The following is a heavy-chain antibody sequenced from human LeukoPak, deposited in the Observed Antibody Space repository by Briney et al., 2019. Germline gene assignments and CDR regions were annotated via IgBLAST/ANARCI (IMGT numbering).Heavy chain of an antibody. CDR1: GFTFSDYY. J-gene: IGHJ4*02. CDR3: ARDLSRGKTGTRGY. V-gene: IGHV3-11*06. D-gene: IGHD1-7*01. Sequence: GGSLRLSCAASGFTFSDYYMSWIRQAPGKGLEWVSSISSSSSYIYYADSVRGRFTISRDNAKNSLYLQMNSLRAEDTAVYYCARDLSRGKTGTRGYWGQGTLVTVSS. CDR2: ISSSSSYI.